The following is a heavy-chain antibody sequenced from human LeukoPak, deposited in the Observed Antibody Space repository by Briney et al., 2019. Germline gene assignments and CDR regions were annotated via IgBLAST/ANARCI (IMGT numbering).Heavy chain of an antibody. J-gene: IGHJ4*02. CDR1: GFTLSSYW. CDR2: IKYDGSGK. Sequence: PGESLRLSCAASGFTLSSYWMSRVRQAPGKGLEWVANIKYDGSGKYYADSVKGRFTISRDDAKNSLYLEMNRLRVEGTAVYYCARDLFSGSYQEDFWGQGTLVTVSS. D-gene: IGHD1-26*01. V-gene: IGHV3-7*01. CDR3: ARDLFSGSYQEDF.